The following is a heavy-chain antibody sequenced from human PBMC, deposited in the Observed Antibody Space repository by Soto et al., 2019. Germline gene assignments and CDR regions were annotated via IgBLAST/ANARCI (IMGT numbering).Heavy chain of an antibody. CDR2: ISYDGSIK. Sequence: QVQLVESGGGVVQPGRSLRLSCAASGFTFSSYGMHWVRQAPGKGLEWVAVISYDGSIKYYADSVKGRFTISRDNSKNTLYLQMNSLRAEDTAVYYCAKEGVIVGGTGLDYWGQGTLVTVSS. CDR1: GFTFSSYG. V-gene: IGHV3-30*18. J-gene: IGHJ4*02. D-gene: IGHD1-26*01. CDR3: AKEGVIVGGTGLDY.